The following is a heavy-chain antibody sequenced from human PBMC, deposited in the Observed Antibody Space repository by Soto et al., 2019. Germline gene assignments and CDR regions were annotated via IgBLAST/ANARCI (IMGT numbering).Heavy chain of an antibody. J-gene: IGHJ3*02. CDR3: AKDYFAAATLNMDAFDI. CDR2: ISYDGSNK. Sequence: PGGSLRLSCAASGFTFSSYGMHWVRQAPGKGLEWVAVISYDGSNKYYADSVKGRFTISRDNSKNTLYLQMNSLRAEDTAVYYCAKDYFAAATLNMDAFDIWGQGTMVTVSS. CDR1: GFTFSSYG. D-gene: IGHD2-15*01. V-gene: IGHV3-30*18.